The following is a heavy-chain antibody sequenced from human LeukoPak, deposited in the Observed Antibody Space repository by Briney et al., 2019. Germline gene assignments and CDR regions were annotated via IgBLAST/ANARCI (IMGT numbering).Heavy chain of an antibody. J-gene: IGHJ4*02. CDR1: GFAFNTYS. D-gene: IGHD3-22*01. Sequence: GGSLRLSCAASGFAFNTYSMNWVRQAPGKGLEWVSFISSSSTTIFYAASVKGRFTISRDNAKNSLYLQMNSLRDEDTAVYYCARDRGYYFDYWGQGTLVTVSS. CDR3: ARDRGYYFDY. CDR2: ISSSSTTI. V-gene: IGHV3-48*02.